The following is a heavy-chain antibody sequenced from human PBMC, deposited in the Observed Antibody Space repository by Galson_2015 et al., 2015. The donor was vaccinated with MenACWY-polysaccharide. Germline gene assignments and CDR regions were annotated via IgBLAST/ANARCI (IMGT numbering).Heavy chain of an antibody. CDR3: ARGHYGMDV. V-gene: IGHV3-7*01. J-gene: IGHJ6*02. CDR2: IKKDGSEK. CDR1: GFTFSNYW. Sequence: SLILSCAASGFTFSNYWMTWVRQAPGKGLEWLANIKKDGSEKYYVDSVKGRFTISRDNALYLQMNSLRAEDTAVYFCARGHYGMDVWGQGTTVTVSS.